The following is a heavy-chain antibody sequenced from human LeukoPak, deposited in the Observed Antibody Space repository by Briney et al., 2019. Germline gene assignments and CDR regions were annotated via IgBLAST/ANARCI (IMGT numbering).Heavy chain of an antibody. J-gene: IGHJ4*02. CDR2: ISSSSSYI. D-gene: IGHD1-26*01. Sequence: GGSLRLSRAAPGFTFSSYSMNWGRQAPGKGLGWVSSISSSSSYIYSADPGKGRFTISRDKAKNSLYLQMNSLGAEDTAVYYCASGSYYTNYVDSWGQGTLVTVSS. CDR3: ASGSYYTNYVDS. V-gene: IGHV3-21*01. CDR1: GFTFSSYS.